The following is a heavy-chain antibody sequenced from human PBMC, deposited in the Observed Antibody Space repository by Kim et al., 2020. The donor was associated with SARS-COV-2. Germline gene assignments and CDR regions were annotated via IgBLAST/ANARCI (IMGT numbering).Heavy chain of an antibody. V-gene: IGHV3-49*02. D-gene: IGHD2-2*01. J-gene: IGHJ4*02. CDR3: TRDALGYCSSTSCNFDY. Sequence: VKGRFTISSNDSKSIAYLQMNSLKTEDTAVYYCTRDALGYCSSTSCNFDYWGQGTLVTVSS.